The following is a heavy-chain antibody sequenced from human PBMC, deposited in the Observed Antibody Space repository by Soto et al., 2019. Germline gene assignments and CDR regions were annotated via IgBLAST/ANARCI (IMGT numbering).Heavy chain of an antibody. J-gene: IGHJ4*02. D-gene: IGHD2-15*01. Sequence: QVQLQESGPGLVKPSGTLSLTCAVSGDSFSSSNWWTWVRQPPGKGLEWIGDILHTGNTDYSPSLSCRVTNSIDTSKKQFALNLTSVTATDTAVYFCARSPRCVGGKWYLDYWGQGFLVTVSS. CDR3: ARSPRCVGGKWYLDY. V-gene: IGHV4-4*02. CDR2: ILHTGNT. CDR1: GDSFSSSNW.